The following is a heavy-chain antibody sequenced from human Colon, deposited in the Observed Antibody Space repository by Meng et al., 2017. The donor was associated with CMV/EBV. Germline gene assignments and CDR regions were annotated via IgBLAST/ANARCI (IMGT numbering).Heavy chain of an antibody. CDR2: ISGSGGTR. CDR3: AGVAYDYGDRHFAY. Sequence: GGSLRLSCTASGFTFSNYAMSWVRQAPGKGLEWVSAISGSGGTRDYADSVKGRFTMSRDNAKTSVYLQMNSLRAEDTAVYYCAGVAYDYGDRHFAYWGQGALVTVSS. V-gene: IGHV3-23*01. J-gene: IGHJ4*02. D-gene: IGHD4-17*01. CDR1: GFTFSNYA.